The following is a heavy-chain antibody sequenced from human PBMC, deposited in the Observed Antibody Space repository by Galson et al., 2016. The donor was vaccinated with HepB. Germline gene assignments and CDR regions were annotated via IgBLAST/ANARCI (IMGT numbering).Heavy chain of an antibody. CDR2: ITTYNGNT. Sequence: SVKVSCKASGGTFSTYAINWVRQAPGQGLEWMGWITTYNGNTDYAQKFQGRVTMTTDTSTTTAYMELTSLRSDDTAVYYCARDRGPYCRGDSGRSIDYWGQGTLVTVSS. J-gene: IGHJ4*02. D-gene: IGHD2-15*01. V-gene: IGHV1-18*01. CDR1: GGTFSTYA. CDR3: ARDRGPYCRGDSGRSIDY.